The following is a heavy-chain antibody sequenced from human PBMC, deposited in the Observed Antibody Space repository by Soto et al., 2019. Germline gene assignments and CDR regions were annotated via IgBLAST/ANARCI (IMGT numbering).Heavy chain of an antibody. D-gene: IGHD2-15*01. CDR1: GYTFTSYY. V-gene: IGHV1-46*01. CDR2: INHSGGST. J-gene: IGHJ4*02. CDR3: AGGWYDFDY. Sequence: QVQLVQSGAEVKKPGASVKVSCKASGYTFTSYYMHCVRQAPGQGLAWMGIINHSGGSTSYAQKFQSRVTMTRDTSTSTVYMELSSLRSEDTAVYYCAGGWYDFDYWGQGTLVTVSS.